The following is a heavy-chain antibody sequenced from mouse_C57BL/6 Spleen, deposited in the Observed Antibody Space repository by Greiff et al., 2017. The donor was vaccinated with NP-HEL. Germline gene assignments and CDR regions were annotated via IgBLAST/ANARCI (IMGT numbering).Heavy chain of an antibody. V-gene: IGHV1-61*01. CDR1: GYTFTSYW. Sequence: QVQLQQPGAELVRPGSSVKLSCKASGYTFTSYWMDWVKQRPGQGLEWIGNIYPSDSETHYNQKFKDKATLTVDKSSSTAYMQLSSLTSEDSAVYYCARDYGNYDFDYWGQGTTLTVSS. CDR2: IYPSDSET. J-gene: IGHJ2*01. D-gene: IGHD2-1*01. CDR3: ARDYGNYDFDY.